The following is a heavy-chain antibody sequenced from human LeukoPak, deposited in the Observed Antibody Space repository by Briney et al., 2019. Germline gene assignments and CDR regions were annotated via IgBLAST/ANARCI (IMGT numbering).Heavy chain of an antibody. J-gene: IGHJ4*02. CDR3: ARVRYDSSGYSWEYFDY. CDR2: IYPGDSDT. CDR1: GYSFTSYW. Sequence: GESLKISCKGSGYSFTSYWIGWVRQMPGKGLEWMGIIYPGDSDTRYSPSFQGQVTISADKSISTAYLQWSSLKASDTAMYYCARVRYDSSGYSWEYFDYWGQGTLVTVSS. V-gene: IGHV5-51*01. D-gene: IGHD3-22*01.